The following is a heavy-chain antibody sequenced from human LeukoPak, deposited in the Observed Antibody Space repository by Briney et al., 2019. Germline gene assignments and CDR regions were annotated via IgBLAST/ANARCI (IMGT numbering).Heavy chain of an antibody. J-gene: IGHJ3*01. CDR2: VIDSDFNEANGDIT. CDR1: GASINKDY. Sequence: SETLSLTCTVSGASINKDYWAWIRQPPGRGLEWIGYVIDSDFNEANGDITNYNPSLETRVATSRDTPKNQSSLRLSSMTAADTAIYYCVRASADSGGAFDVWGHGTVVTVSS. CDR3: VRASADSGGAFDV. D-gene: IGHD2-15*01. V-gene: IGHV4-59*01.